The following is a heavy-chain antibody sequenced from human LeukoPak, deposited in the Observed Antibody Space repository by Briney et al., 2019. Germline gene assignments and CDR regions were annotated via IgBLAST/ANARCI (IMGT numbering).Heavy chain of an antibody. Sequence: ASVKVSCKVSGYTLTELSMRWVRQAPGKGLEWMGGFDPEDGETIYAQKFQGRVTMTEDTSTDTAYMELSSLRSEDTAVYYCATVETMVRGVTPFDYWGQGTLVTVSS. CDR3: ATVETMVRGVTPFDY. D-gene: IGHD3-10*01. CDR1: GYTLTELS. V-gene: IGHV1-24*01. J-gene: IGHJ4*02. CDR2: FDPEDGET.